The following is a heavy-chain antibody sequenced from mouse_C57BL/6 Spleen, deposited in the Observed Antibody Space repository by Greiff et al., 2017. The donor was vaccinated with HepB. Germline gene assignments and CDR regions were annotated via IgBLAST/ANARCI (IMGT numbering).Heavy chain of an antibody. V-gene: IGHV1-61*01. CDR3: ARVYYGSSPLAMDY. CDR1: GYTFTSYW. D-gene: IGHD1-1*01. CDR2: IYPSDSET. J-gene: IGHJ4*01. Sequence: QVQLKQPGAELVRPGSSVKLSCKASGYTFTSYWMDWVKQRPGQGLEWIGNIYPSDSETHYNQKFKDKATLTVDKSSSTAYMQLSSLTSEDSAVYYCARVYYGSSPLAMDYWGQGTSVTVSS.